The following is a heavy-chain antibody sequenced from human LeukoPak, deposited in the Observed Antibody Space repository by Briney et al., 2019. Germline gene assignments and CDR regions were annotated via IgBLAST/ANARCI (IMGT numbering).Heavy chain of an antibody. CDR1: GFTFSSYW. D-gene: IGHD3-9*01. CDR2: IKQDGSEK. V-gene: IGHV3-7*01. J-gene: IGHJ3*02. Sequence: GGSLRLSCAASGFTFSSYWMSWVRQAPGKGLEWVANIKQDGSEKYYVDSVKVRFTISRDNAKNSLYLQMNSLRAEDTAVYYCARDTYYDILTGLFAFDIWGQGTMVTVSS. CDR3: ARDTYYDILTGLFAFDI.